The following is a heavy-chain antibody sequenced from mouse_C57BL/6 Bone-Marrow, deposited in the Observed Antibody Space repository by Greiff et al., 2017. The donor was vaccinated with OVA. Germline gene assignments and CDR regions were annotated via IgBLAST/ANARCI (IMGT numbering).Heavy chain of an antibody. CDR3: ARSPPYYSMDY. Sequence: DVKLVESGGGLVQPGGSLSLSCAASGFTFTDYYMSWVRQPPGKALEWLGFIRNKANGYTTEYSASVKGRFTISRDNSQSILYLQMNALRAEDSATYYCARSPPYYSMDYWGQGTSVTVSS. J-gene: IGHJ4*01. CDR2: IRNKANGYTT. CDR1: GFTFTDYY. V-gene: IGHV7-3*01.